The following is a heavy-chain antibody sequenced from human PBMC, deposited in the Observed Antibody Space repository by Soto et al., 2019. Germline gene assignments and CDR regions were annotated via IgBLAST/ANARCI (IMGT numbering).Heavy chain of an antibody. D-gene: IGHD3-22*01. CDR2: ISGRGGST. Sequence: GGSLRLSCAASGFTFSSYAMSWVRQAPGKGLEWVSAISGRGGSTYYADSVKGRFTISRDNSKNTLYLQMNSLRAEDTAVYYCAKTAKNYYDSSGYLDYWGQGTLVTV. CDR1: GFTFSSYA. CDR3: AKTAKNYYDSSGYLDY. V-gene: IGHV3-23*01. J-gene: IGHJ4*02.